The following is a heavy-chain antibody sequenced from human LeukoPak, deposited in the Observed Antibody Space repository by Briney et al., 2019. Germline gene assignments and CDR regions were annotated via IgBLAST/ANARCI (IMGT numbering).Heavy chain of an antibody. CDR2: ISGSCCST. V-gene: IGHV3-23*01. D-gene: IGHD2-2*01. J-gene: IGHJ4*02. Sequence: GGSLSVSCAAAGFTFRKEGRSWGRQAQGKGLEWVSAISGSCCSTYYAYSVKGRFTISRHNSKNTLYLQMNSLRAEDTAVYYCAKELRPFIKEPAATGFDYWGQGTLVTVSS. CDR3: AKELRPFIKEPAATGFDY. CDR1: GFTFRKEG.